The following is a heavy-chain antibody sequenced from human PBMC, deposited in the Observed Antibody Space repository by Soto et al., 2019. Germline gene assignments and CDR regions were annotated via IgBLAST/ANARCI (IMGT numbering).Heavy chain of an antibody. D-gene: IGHD6-19*01. V-gene: IGHV1-2*04. CDR2: INPNSGGT. J-gene: IGHJ6*02. Sequence: ASVKVSCKASGYTFTGYYMHWVRQAPGQGLEWMGWINPNSGGTNYAQKFQGWVTMTRDTSISTAYMELSRLRSDDTAVYYCARDVIAVAGTDYYYGMDVRGQGTTVTVSS. CDR1: GYTFTGYY. CDR3: ARDVIAVAGTDYYYGMDV.